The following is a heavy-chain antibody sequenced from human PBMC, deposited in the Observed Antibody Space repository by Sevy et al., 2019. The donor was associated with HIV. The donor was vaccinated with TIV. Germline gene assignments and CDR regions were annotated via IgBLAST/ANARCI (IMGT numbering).Heavy chain of an antibody. CDR1: GFTFSNSA. J-gene: IGHJ4*02. V-gene: IGHV3-23*01. Sequence: GGSLRLTCTASGFTFSNSAMTWVRQAPGKGPEWVSSIRGRNNVTIYAESVRGRFTLSRDISKNTLYLQMSSLRVDDTAVYYCARHTGEVFYFEIWAQGTLVTVSS. CDR3: ARHTGEVFYFEI. CDR2: IRGRNNVT. D-gene: IGHD1-1*01.